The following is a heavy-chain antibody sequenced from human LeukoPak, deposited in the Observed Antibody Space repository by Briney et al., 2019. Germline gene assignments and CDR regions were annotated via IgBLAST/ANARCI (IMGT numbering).Heavy chain of an antibody. V-gene: IGHV3-23*01. CDR3: AKMQGYFDY. CDR2: ITGDGTTT. Sequence: GGSLRLSCEPSGLTFSSYGMSWVRQAPGKGLQWVSAITGDGTTTYYADSVKGRFTISRDNSKNMLYLQMSSLRAEDTAVYYCAKMQGYFDYWGQGTLVPVSS. CDR1: GLTFSSYG. J-gene: IGHJ4*02.